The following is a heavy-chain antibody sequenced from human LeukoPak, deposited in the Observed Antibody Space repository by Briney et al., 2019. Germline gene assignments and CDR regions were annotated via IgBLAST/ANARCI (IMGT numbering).Heavy chain of an antibody. CDR3: ARDAGNSGYGCDL. J-gene: IGHJ5*02. Sequence: PGGSLRLSCAASGFTFSTYAMSWVRQAPGKGLEWVSTISDSGANTYYADSVRGRFTISRDNARNSLYLQMNNLRGEDTAIYYCARDAGNSGYGCDLWGQGTLVTVSS. CDR1: GFTFSTYA. V-gene: IGHV3-23*01. CDR2: ISDSGANT. D-gene: IGHD5-12*01.